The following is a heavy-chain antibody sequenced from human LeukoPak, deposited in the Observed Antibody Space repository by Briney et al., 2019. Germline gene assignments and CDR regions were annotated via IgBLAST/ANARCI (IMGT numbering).Heavy chain of an antibody. D-gene: IGHD6-19*01. Sequence: GGSLRLSCAASGSTFSKYWMLWVRQAPGKGLESVSRINTDGTVTTYADSVKGRFTVSRDNADNTMFLQMNSVRDEDTAVYYCATKQWLAPPPDSWGQGTPVAVSS. CDR2: INTDGTVT. V-gene: IGHV3-74*01. J-gene: IGHJ4*02. CDR1: GSTFSKYW. CDR3: ATKQWLAPPPDS.